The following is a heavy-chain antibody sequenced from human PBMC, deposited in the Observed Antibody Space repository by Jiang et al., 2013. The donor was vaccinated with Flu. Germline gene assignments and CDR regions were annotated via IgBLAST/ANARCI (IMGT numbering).Heavy chain of an antibody. V-gene: IGHV4-59*01. Sequence: TCTVSGGSISSYYWSWIRQPPGKGLEWIGYIYYSGSTNYNPSLKSRVTISVDTSKNQFSLKLSSVTAADTAVYYCARVGYGGNIFDYWGQGTLVTVSS. J-gene: IGHJ4*02. CDR1: GGSISSYY. D-gene: IGHD4-23*01. CDR2: IYYSGST. CDR3: ARVGYGGNIFDY.